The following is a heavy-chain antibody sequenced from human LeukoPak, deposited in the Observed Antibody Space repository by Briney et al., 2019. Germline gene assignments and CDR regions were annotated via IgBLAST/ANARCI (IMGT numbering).Heavy chain of an antibody. J-gene: IGHJ4*02. CDR1: GFTFSSYA. V-gene: IGHV3-23*01. Sequence: GGPLRLSCAASGFTFSSYAMSSVRQAPGKGLEWVSAISGSGGSTYYADSVKGRFTISRDNSKNTLFLQMNSLRAEDTAVYYCAKDSTGSGPDFDYWGQGTLVTVSS. CDR3: AKDSTGSGPDFDY. D-gene: IGHD6-19*01. CDR2: ISGSGGST.